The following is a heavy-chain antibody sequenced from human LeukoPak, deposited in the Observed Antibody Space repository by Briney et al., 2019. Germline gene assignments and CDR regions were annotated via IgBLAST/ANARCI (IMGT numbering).Heavy chain of an antibody. CDR1: GFTFSGYA. V-gene: IGHV3-48*02. D-gene: IGHD3-10*01. CDR2: IYSSDTT. CDR3: ARDLHYAFDI. Sequence: GGSLRLSCAASGFTFSGYAMNWVRQAPGKGLEWVSHIYSSDTTYADSVKGRFTISRDNAKNSLYLQMNSLRDEDTAVYYCARDLHYAFDIWGQGTMATASS. J-gene: IGHJ3*02.